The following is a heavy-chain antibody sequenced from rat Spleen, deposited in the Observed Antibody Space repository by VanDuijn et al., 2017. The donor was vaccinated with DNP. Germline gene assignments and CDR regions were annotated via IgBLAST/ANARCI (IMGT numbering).Heavy chain of an antibody. Sequence: QVQLKESGPGLVQPSQTLSLTCTISGFSLTNYGVSWVRQPPGKGLEWISAISSGGNTYYSSGLKSRLIITRDTSKSQVFLKMNSLQTEDTAIYFCTRDVPNYLDYWGQGIMVTVSS. CDR1: GFSLTNYG. CDR2: ISSGGNT. V-gene: IGHV2S8*01. J-gene: IGHJ2*01. CDR3: TRDVPNYLDY.